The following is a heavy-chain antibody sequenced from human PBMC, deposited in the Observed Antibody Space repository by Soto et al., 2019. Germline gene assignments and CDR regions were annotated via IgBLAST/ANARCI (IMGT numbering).Heavy chain of an antibody. CDR3: ARDRRWLRLNYYYYMDV. Sequence: GGSLRLSCAASGFTFSSYSMNWVRQAPGKGLEWVSYISSSSSTIYYADSVKGRFTISRDNAKNSLYLQMNSLRAEDTAVYYCARDRRWLRLNYYYYMDVWGKGTTVTVSS. V-gene: IGHV3-48*01. J-gene: IGHJ6*03. CDR1: GFTFSSYS. CDR2: ISSSSSTI. D-gene: IGHD5-12*01.